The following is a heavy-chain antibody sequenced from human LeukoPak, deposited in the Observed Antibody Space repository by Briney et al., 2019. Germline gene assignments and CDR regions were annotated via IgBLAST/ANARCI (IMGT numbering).Heavy chain of an antibody. CDR2: ISAYNGNT. D-gene: IGHD1-26*01. CDR3: AKRGVGATSAFDI. Sequence: ASVKVSCKASGYTFTNYGISWVRQAPGQGLEWMGWISAYNGNTYFAQKFQGRVTMTTDTFTTTAYMELRSLRSDDTAVYYCAKRGVGATSAFDIWGQGTMVTVSS. J-gene: IGHJ3*02. V-gene: IGHV1-18*01. CDR1: GYTFTNYG.